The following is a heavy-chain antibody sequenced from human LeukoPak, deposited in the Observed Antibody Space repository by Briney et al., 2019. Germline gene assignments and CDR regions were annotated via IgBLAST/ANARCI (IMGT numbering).Heavy chain of an antibody. CDR3: ARQGPYGSGSYSY. V-gene: IGHV1-18*01. D-gene: IGHD3-10*01. CDR1: GYTFSNYA. Sequence: GASVKVSCKASGYTFSNYAMNWVRQAPGQGLEWMGWISAYNGNTNYAQKLQGRVIMTTDTSTSTAYMELRSLRSDDTAVYYCARQGPYGSGSYSYWGQGTLVTVSS. J-gene: IGHJ4*02. CDR2: ISAYNGNT.